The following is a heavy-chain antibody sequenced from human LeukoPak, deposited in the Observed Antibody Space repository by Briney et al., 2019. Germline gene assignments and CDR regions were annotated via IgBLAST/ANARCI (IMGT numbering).Heavy chain of an antibody. CDR2: ISWNSGSI. CDR3: AKDNTVPAAPYYYYYYGMDV. J-gene: IGHJ6*02. Sequence: GGSLRLSCAASGFTFDDYAMHWVRQAPGKGLEWVSGISWNSGSIGYADSVKGRFTISRDNAKNSLYLQMNSLRAEDTALYYCAKDNTVPAAPYYYYYYGMDVWGQGTTVTVSS. V-gene: IGHV3-9*01. CDR1: GFTFDDYA. D-gene: IGHD2-2*01.